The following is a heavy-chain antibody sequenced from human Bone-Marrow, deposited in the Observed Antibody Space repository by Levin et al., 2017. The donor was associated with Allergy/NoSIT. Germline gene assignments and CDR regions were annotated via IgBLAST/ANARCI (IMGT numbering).Heavy chain of an antibody. J-gene: IGHJ6*02. Sequence: GASVKVSCKASGYTFTSYYMHWVRQAPGQGLEWMGIINPSGGSTSYAQKFQGRVTMTRDTSTSTVYMELSSLRSEDTAVYYCARDHPSTYYDFWSGYADYYYYGMDVWGQGTTVTVSS. D-gene: IGHD3-3*01. CDR1: GYTFTSYY. V-gene: IGHV1-46*01. CDR2: INPSGGST. CDR3: ARDHPSTYYDFWSGYADYYYYGMDV.